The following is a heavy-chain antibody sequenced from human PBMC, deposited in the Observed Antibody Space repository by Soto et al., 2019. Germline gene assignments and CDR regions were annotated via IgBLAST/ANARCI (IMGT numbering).Heavy chain of an antibody. V-gene: IGHV4-34*01. CDR2: INHSGST. Sequence: SETLSLTCAVYGGSFSGYYWSWIRQPPGKGLEWIGEINHSGSTNYNPSLKSLVTISVDTSKNQFSLKLSSVTAADTAVYYCARGPPWVAAAGTREYYFDYWGQGNLVTFSS. CDR3: ARGPPWVAAAGTREYYFDY. J-gene: IGHJ4*02. CDR1: GGSFSGYY. D-gene: IGHD6-13*01.